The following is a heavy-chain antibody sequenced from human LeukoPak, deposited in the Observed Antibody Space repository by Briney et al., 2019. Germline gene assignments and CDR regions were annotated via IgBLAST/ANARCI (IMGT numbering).Heavy chain of an antibody. J-gene: IGHJ6*02. D-gene: IGHD3-10*01. CDR3: ARDPGMVRGEDGMDV. V-gene: IGHV3-74*01. CDR2: INTDESST. CDR1: GFTFSSYW. Sequence: GGSLRLSCAASGFTFSSYWMHWVRQAPGKGLVWVSRINTDESSTSYADSVKGRFTISRDNAKNTLYLQMNSLRAEDTAVYYCARDPGMVRGEDGMDVWGQGTTVTVSS.